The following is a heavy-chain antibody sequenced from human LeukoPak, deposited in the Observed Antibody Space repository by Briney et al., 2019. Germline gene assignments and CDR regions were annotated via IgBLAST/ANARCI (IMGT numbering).Heavy chain of an antibody. V-gene: IGHV3-23*01. CDR2: ISGSGGST. J-gene: IGHJ4*02. CDR3: AKGPHVLRFLEWLSPPDY. D-gene: IGHD3-3*01. CDR1: GLTFNSYW. Sequence: GGSLRLSCAASGLTFNSYWMSWVRQAPGKGLEWVSAISGSGGSTYYADSVKGRFTISRDNSKNTLYLQMNSLRAEDTAVYYCAKGPHVLRFLEWLSPPDYWGQGTLVTVSS.